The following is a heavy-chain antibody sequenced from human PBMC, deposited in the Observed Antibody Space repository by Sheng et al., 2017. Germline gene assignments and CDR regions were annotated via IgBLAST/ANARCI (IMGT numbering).Heavy chain of an antibody. V-gene: IGHV3-7*01. CDR1: GFTFSSYW. D-gene: IGHD1-26*01. Sequence: PASGFTFSSYWMSWVRQAPGKGLEWVANIKQDGSEKYYVDSVKGRFTISRDNAKNSLYLQMNSLRAEDTAVYYCARDRRGGSYYYYYYGMDVWGRRDRRSPSP. CDR2: IKQDGSEK. CDR3: ARDRRGGSYYYYYYGMDV. J-gene: IGHJ6*02.